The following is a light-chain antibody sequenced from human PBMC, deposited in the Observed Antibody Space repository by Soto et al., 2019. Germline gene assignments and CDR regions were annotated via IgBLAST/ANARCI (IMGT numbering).Light chain of an antibody. Sequence: DIQMTQSPSSLSASVGDRVTITCRASQSISSYLNWYQQKPGKAPKLLIYAASSLQSGVPSRFSLSGSGIDFTLTISSLQPQDFATYYCQQSYSTLWTFGQGTKLDIK. CDR3: QQSYSTLWT. J-gene: IGKJ1*01. CDR1: QSISSY. CDR2: AAS. V-gene: IGKV1-39*01.